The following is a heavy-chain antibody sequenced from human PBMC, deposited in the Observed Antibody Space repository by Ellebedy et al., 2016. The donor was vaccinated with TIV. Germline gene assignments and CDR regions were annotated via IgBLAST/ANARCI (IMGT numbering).Heavy chain of an antibody. D-gene: IGHD2-21*01. CDR3: ATSVVMLAMDAFDI. V-gene: IGHV4-61*01. CDR2: IYYSGST. Sequence: SETLSLXXTVPGGSVRSDNAYWSWIRQPPGKGLEWIGYIYYSGSTNYNPSLKSRVTISVDTSKNQFSLRLRSVTAADTAIYYCATSVVMLAMDAFDIWGQGSMVTVSS. CDR1: GGSVRSDNAY. J-gene: IGHJ3*02.